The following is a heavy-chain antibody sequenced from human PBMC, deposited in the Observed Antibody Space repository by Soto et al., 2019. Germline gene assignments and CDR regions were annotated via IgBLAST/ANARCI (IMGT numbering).Heavy chain of an antibody. D-gene: IGHD3-16*02. Sequence: QVQLVQSGAEVKKPGSSVKVSCKASRGTFSRYTVSWVRQAPGQGLEWMGGVIPIFHTPNYAPKFRGRVTITADESTSTAYMELSSLRSEDTAVYYCATYDYVWGSYRYSEHFDYWGQGTLVTVSS. J-gene: IGHJ4*02. CDR3: ATYDYVWGSYRYSEHFDY. CDR2: VIPIFHTP. CDR1: RGTFSRYT. V-gene: IGHV1-69*12.